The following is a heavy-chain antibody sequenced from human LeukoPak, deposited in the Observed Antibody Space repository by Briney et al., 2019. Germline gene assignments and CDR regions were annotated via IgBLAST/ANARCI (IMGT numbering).Heavy chain of an antibody. CDR1: GFTFSSYW. V-gene: IGHV3-7*01. Sequence: GGTLRLSCAASGFTFSSYWMSWVRQAPGKGLEWVANIKQDGSEKYYVDSVKGRFTISRDNAKNSLYLQMNSLRAEDTAVYYCARDSVHGYYDSSGYSTLFDYWGQGTLVTVSS. CDR3: ARDSVHGYYDSSGYSTLFDY. D-gene: IGHD3-22*01. J-gene: IGHJ4*02. CDR2: IKQDGSEK.